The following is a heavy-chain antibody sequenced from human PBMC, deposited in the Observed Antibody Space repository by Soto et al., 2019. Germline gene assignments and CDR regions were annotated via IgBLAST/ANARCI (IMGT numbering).Heavy chain of an antibody. CDR2: IYPGDSDT. D-gene: IGHD3-9*01. CDR3: ARLDYDILTGYHDAFDI. Sequence: PGESLKISCKGSGYSFTSYWIGWVRQMAGKGLEWMGIIYPGDSDTRYSPSFQGQVTISADKSISTAYLQWSSLKASDTAMYYCARLDYDILTGYHDAFDIWGQGTLVIGS. CDR1: GYSFTSYW. J-gene: IGHJ3*02. V-gene: IGHV5-51*01.